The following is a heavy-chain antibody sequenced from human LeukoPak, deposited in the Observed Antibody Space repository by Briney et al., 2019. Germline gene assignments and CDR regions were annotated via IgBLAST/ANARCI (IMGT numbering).Heavy chain of an antibody. V-gene: IGHV4-61*01. J-gene: IGHJ4*02. CDR2: IYYSGST. CDR3: ARDPTPRGPFDY. CDR1: GGSVSSGSYY. Sequence: PSETLSLTCTVSGGSVSSGSYYWSWIRQPPGKGLEWIGYIYYSGSTNYNPSLKSRVTMSVDTSKNQFSLKLSSVTAADTAVYYCARDPTPRGPFDYRGQGTLVTVSS. D-gene: IGHD2-15*01.